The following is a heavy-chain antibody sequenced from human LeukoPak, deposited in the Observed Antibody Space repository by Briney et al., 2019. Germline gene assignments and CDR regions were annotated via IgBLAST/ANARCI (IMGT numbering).Heavy chain of an antibody. D-gene: IGHD6-19*01. CDR1: GGSISSYY. J-gene: IGHJ4*02. CDR3: ARGKAVAGTPGQNSWDS. Sequence: SETLSLTCTVSGGSISSYYWNWIRQPAGKGLEWIGRIYTSGSTNYNPSLKSRVSMSVDTSKNQFSLKLSSVTAADTAVYYCARGKAVAGTPGQNSWDSWGQGTLVTVSS. V-gene: IGHV4-4*07. CDR2: IYTSGST.